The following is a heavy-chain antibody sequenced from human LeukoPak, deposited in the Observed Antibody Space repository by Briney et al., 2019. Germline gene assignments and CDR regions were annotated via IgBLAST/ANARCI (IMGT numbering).Heavy chain of an antibody. CDR2: ISSSGSTI. D-gene: IGHD4-17*01. CDR1: GFTFSSYE. V-gene: IGHV3-48*03. Sequence: PGGSLRLSCAASGFTFSSYEMNWVRQAPGKGLEWVSYISSSGSTIYYADSVRGRFTISRDNAKNSLYLQMNSLRAEDTAVYYCASSGHDYGDYGGLYYHMDVWGKGTTVTVSS. CDR3: ASSGHDYGDYGGLYYHMDV. J-gene: IGHJ6*03.